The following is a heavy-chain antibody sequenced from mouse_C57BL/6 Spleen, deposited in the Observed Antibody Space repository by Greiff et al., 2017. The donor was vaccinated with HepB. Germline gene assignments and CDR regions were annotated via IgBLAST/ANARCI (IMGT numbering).Heavy chain of an antibody. CDR2: IHPNSGST. CDR1: GYTFTSYW. CDR3: ARPLITTVVEGFDY. D-gene: IGHD1-1*01. J-gene: IGHJ2*01. Sequence: VQLQQSGAELVKPGASVKLSCKASGYTFTSYWMHWVKQRPGQGLEWIGMIHPNSGSTNYNEKFKSKATLTVDKSSSTAYMQLSSLTSEDSAVYYCARPLITTVVEGFDYWGQGTTLTVSS. V-gene: IGHV1-64*01.